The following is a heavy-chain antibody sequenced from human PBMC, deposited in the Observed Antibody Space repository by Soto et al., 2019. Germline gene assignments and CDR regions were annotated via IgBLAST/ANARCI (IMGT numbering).Heavy chain of an antibody. CDR1: GFTFSSYS. CDR3: ARYAGYSSGWAFNY. J-gene: IGHJ4*02. Sequence: GGSLRLSCAASGFTFSSYSMNWVRQAPGKGLEWVSYISSSSSYIYYADSVKGRFTISRDNDKNSLYLQMNSLRAEDTAVYYCARYAGYSSGWAFNYWGQGTLVTVSS. CDR2: ISSSSSYI. V-gene: IGHV3-21*01. D-gene: IGHD6-19*01.